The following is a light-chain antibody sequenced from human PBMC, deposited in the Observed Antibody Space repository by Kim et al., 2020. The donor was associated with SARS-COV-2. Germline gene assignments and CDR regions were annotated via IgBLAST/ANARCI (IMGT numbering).Light chain of an antibody. Sequence: DIQMTQSPSSLSASVGDRVTITCRASQSISIYLNWYQQKPGQVPKLLIYTASTLQSGVPSRFSGSGSGTDFSLTISSLQPEDSATYYSLQTYRGWTFGQRTKVDIK. CDR3: LQTYRGWT. J-gene: IGKJ1*01. V-gene: IGKV1-39*01. CDR2: TAS. CDR1: QSISIY.